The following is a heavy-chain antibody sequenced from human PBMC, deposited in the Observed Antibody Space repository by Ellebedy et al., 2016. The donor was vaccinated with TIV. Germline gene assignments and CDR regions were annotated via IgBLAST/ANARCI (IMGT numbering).Heavy chain of an antibody. CDR3: ARDDPNPSGHFDY. CDR1: GGSISSYY. V-gene: IGHV4-39*07. D-gene: IGHD5-12*01. Sequence: SETLSLTCTVSGGSISSYYWGWIRQPPGKGLEWIGSIYYSGSTYYNPSLKSRVTISVDTSKNQFSLKLSSVTAADTAVYYCARDDPNPSGHFDYWGQGTLVTVSS. CDR2: IYYSGST. J-gene: IGHJ4*02.